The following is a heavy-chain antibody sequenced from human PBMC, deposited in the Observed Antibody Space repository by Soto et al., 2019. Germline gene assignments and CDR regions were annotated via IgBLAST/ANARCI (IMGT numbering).Heavy chain of an antibody. J-gene: IGHJ4*02. CDR2: ISYDGSNK. Sequence: GGSLRLSCAASGFTFSSYGMHWVRQAPGKGLEWVAVISYDGSNKYYADSVKGRFTISRDNSKNTLYLQMNSLRAEDTAVYYCAKGTVDIVATITGYWGQGTLVTVSS. CDR1: GFTFSSYG. CDR3: AKGTVDIVATITGY. D-gene: IGHD5-12*01. V-gene: IGHV3-30*18.